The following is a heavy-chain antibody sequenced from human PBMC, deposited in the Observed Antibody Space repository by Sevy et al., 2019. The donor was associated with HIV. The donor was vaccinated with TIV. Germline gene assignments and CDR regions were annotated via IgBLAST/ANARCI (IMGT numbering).Heavy chain of an antibody. J-gene: IGHJ4*03. Sequence: GGSLRLSCAASGFTFSDYYINWIRQAPGKGLEWVSYISSSGSTIYYADSVKGRFTISRDNAKNSVYLQMNSLRVEDTAVYYSGSEDIADRDFDYWGQGALVTVSS. V-gene: IGHV3-11*01. CDR1: GFTFSDYY. CDR3: GSEDIADRDFDY. D-gene: IGHD6-13*01. CDR2: ISSSGSTI.